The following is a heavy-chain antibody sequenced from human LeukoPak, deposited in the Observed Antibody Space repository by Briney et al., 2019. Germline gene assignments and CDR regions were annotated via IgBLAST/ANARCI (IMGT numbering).Heavy chain of an antibody. D-gene: IGHD5-12*01. CDR1: GFKFCDST. Sequence: GGSLRLSCAASGFKFCDSTMHWVRQVPGKGLEWVSFIGGGGRMTMYADSVKGRFTVSRDNAKNSLYVQMHSLTTEDTAFYYCAKDEGGYAGLDHWGQGTLVTGSS. CDR2: IGGGGRMT. J-gene: IGHJ4*02. V-gene: IGHV3-43*01. CDR3: AKDEGGYAGLDH.